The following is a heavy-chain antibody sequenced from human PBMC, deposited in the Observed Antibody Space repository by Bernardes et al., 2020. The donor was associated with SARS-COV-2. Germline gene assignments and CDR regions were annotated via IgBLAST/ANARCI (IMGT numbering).Heavy chain of an antibody. J-gene: IGHJ6*04. CDR2: IWYDGSNK. V-gene: IGHV3-33*08. D-gene: IGHD2-21*02. CDR3: AREGRMGDNEVGYGMDV. Sequence: GGSLRLSCAASGFTFSSYGMHWVRQAPGKGLEWVAVIWYDGSNKYYADSVKGRFTISRDNSKNTLYLQMNSLRAEDTAVYYCAREGRMGDNEVGYGMDVWGKGTTVTVSS. CDR1: GFTFSSYG.